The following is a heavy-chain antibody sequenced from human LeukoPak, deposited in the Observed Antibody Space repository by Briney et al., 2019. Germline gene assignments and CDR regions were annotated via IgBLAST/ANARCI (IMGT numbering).Heavy chain of an antibody. V-gene: IGHV1-2*02. CDR1: GYTFTGYY. CDR2: INPNSGGT. J-gene: IGHJ5*02. D-gene: IGHD3-10*01. CDR3: ARDMVRGVIPRGFDP. Sequence: ASVKVSCKASGYTFTGYYMHWVRQAPGQGVEWVGWINPNSGGTNYAQKLQGRVTMTRDTSISTAYMELSRLRSDDTAVYYCARDMVRGVIPRGFDPWGQGTLVTVSS.